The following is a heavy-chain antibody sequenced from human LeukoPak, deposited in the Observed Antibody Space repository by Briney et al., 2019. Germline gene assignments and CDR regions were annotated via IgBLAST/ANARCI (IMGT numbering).Heavy chain of an antibody. J-gene: IGHJ4*02. CDR1: GDSISSNDYY. CDR3: ARHINWSPFDY. Sequence: SETLSLSCTVSGDSISSNDYYCGWIRRPPGKGLEWIGSIYYDGSTYYNASLRSRVTISVDTSKNQFSLQLSSVTAADTAMYYCARHINWSPFDYWGQGTLVTVSS. D-gene: IGHD1-1*01. CDR2: IYYDGST. V-gene: IGHV4-39*01.